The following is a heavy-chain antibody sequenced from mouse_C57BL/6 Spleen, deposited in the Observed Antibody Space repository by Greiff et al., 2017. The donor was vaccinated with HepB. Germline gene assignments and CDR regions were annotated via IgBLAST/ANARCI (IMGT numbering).Heavy chain of an antibody. CDR1: GYSFTSYW. CDR3: ARGGSAIYDGCYGAY. V-gene: IGHV1-59*01. Sequence: QVQLQQPGAELVRPGTSVKLSCKASGYSFTSYWMHWVKQRPGQGLEWIGVIDPSDSDTNYNHKFKGKATLTVDTSSSTAYVQLSSLTSEDSAVYYCARGGSAIYDGCYGAYWGQGTLVTVSA. D-gene: IGHD2-3*01. CDR2: IDPSDSDT. J-gene: IGHJ3*01.